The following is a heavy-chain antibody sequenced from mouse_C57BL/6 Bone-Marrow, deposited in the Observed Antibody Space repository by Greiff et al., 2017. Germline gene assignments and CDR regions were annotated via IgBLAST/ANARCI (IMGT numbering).Heavy chain of an antibody. CDR1: GYTFTSYW. Sequence: QVQLQQPGAELVKPGASVKLSCKASGYTFTSYWMQWVKQRPGQGLEWIGEIDPSDSYTNYNQKFKGKATLTVDTSSSTAYMQLSSLTSEDSAVYYCARAGCYCEVWYCDVGGTGTTGSVSS. CDR2: IDPSDSYT. V-gene: IGHV1-50*01. CDR3: ARAGCYCEVWYCDV. J-gene: IGHJ1*03. D-gene: IGHD2-12*01.